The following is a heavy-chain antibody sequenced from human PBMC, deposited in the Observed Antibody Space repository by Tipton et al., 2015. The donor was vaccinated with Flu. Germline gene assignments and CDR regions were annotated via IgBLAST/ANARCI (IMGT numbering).Heavy chain of an antibody. J-gene: IGHJ4*02. CDR2: IYRSGTT. Sequence: GLVKPSETLSLTCAVSGYSISSGYYWGWIRQPPGKGLEWIGSIYRSGTTYYNPSLKSRVTISVDTSKTQFSLNLSSVTAADTAVYYCSRSTYYYGSGSSDYWGQGTLVTVSS. V-gene: IGHV4-38-2*01. CDR1: GYSISSGYY. CDR3: SRSTYYYGSGSSDY. D-gene: IGHD3-10*01.